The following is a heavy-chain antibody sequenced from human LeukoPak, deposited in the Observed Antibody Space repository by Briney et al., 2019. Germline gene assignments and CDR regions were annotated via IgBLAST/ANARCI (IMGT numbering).Heavy chain of an antibody. CDR1: GFTFSSYA. Sequence: GGSLRLSCAASGFTFSSYAMSRVRQAPGKGLEWVSAISGSGGSTYYADSVKGRFTISRDNSKNTLYLQMNSLRAEDTAVYYCAKGVGITMIVVAVDYWGQGTLVTVSS. V-gene: IGHV3-23*01. J-gene: IGHJ4*02. CDR3: AKGVGITMIVVAVDY. D-gene: IGHD3-22*01. CDR2: ISGSGGST.